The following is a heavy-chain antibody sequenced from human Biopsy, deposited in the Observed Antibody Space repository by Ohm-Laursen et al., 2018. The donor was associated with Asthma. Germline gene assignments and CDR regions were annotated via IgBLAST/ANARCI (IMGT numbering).Heavy chain of an antibody. CDR2: IWYDGRKK. D-gene: IGHD1-1*01. V-gene: IGHV3-33*07. J-gene: IGHJ6*02. Sequence: SLRLSCAASGFAVSRDHMFWVRQAPGKGLEWVSFIWYDGRKKTYADSVKGRFTISRGNSKNMLYLQMNSLRAEDTAVYYCARDLGTTRMDVWGQGTTVTVSS. CDR3: ARDLGTTRMDV. CDR1: GFAVSRDH.